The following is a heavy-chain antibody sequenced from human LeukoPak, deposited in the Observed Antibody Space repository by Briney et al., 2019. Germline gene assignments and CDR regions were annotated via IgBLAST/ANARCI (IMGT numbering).Heavy chain of an antibody. J-gene: IGHJ4*02. CDR3: AKVANYYDSSGYYGY. V-gene: IGHV3-21*01. D-gene: IGHD3-22*01. CDR2: ISNNSSYI. Sequence: GGSLRLSCAASGFTFSNYNMNWVRQAPGKGLEWVSSISNNSSYIYYADSVKGRFTISRDNSKNTLYLQMNSLRAEDTAVYYCAKVANYYDSSGYYGYWGQGTLVTVSS. CDR1: GFTFSNYN.